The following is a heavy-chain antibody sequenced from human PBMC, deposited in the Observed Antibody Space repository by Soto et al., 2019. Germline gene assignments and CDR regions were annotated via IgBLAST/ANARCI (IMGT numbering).Heavy chain of an antibody. J-gene: IGHJ4*02. CDR1: GFSFGTFA. CDR3: AKNGQWLATPPEA. D-gene: IGHD6-19*01. CDR2: ITDSGYTA. Sequence: GGSLRLSCAASGFSFGTFAMTWFRQAPGGGLEWVASITDSGYTASYAETVEGRFTVSRDNSKNKLHLQMNDLRAEDTATYYCAKNGQWLATPPEAWGQGTLVTVSS. V-gene: IGHV3-23*01.